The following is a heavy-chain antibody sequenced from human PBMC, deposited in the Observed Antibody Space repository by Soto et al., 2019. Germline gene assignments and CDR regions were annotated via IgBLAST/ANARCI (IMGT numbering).Heavy chain of an antibody. CDR2: IKSKADGGTT. CDR1: GVNVSSAW. CDR3: TTDSYLNMPIVRFDY. V-gene: IGHV3-15*07. Sequence: LRVSCAGSGVNVSSAWWKWVRQAPEKGLEWVGRIKSKADGGTTDFAAPVKGRFAISRDDSKNMMYMQMSSLRTEDTAVYYCTTDSYLNMPIVRFDYWGQGTLVTVSS. J-gene: IGHJ4*02. D-gene: IGHD2-2*01.